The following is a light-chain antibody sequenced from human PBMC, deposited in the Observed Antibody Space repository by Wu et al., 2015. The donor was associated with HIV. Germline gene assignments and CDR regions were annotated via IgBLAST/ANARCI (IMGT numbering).Light chain of an antibody. CDR3: QHYLNSRWT. Sequence: EIVLTQSPGTLSLSPGERATLSCRASQSASATYLAWYQQKNGQAPRLLISDTSRRATGIPDRFSGSGSGTDFTLTISRLEPEDFAVYYCQHYLNSRWTFGQGTKVEIK. J-gene: IGKJ1*01. CDR1: QSASATY. CDR2: DTS. V-gene: IGKV3-20*01.